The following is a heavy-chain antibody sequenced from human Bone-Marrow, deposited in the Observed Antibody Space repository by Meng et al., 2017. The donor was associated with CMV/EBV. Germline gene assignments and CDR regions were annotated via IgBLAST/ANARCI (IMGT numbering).Heavy chain of an antibody. V-gene: IGHV3-30*04. CDR2: ISYDGSNK. CDR1: GFTFSSYA. J-gene: IGHJ6*02. CDR3: ARDNGDIVVVPAAITYYYYGMDV. Sequence: GESLKISCAASGFTFSSYAMHWVRQAPGKGLEWVAVISYDGSNKYYADSVKGRFTISRDNSKNTLYLQMNSLRAEDTAVYYCARDNGDIVVVPAAITYYYYGMDVCGQGTTVTVSS. D-gene: IGHD2-2*02.